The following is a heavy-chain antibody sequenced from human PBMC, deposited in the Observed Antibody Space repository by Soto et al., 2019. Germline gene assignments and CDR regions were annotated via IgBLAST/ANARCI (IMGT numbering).Heavy chain of an antibody. CDR3: ARRGYCSGGSCYMYYFDY. V-gene: IGHV4-34*01. Sequence: SETLSLTCAVYGGSFSGYYWSWIRQPPGKGLEWIGEINHSGSTNYNPSLKSRVTISVDTSKNQFSLKLSSVTAADTAVYYCARRGYCSGGSCYMYYFDYWGQGTLVTVSS. D-gene: IGHD2-15*01. CDR2: INHSGST. J-gene: IGHJ4*02. CDR1: GGSFSGYY.